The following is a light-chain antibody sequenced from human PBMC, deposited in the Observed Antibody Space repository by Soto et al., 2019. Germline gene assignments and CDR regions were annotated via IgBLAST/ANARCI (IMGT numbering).Light chain of an antibody. J-gene: IGLJ1*01. Sequence: QSALTQPASVSGSPGQSITISCTGTSSDIGGYNYVSWYQQHPGKAPKVIIYELTNRPSGVSTRFSGSKTGNTASLTISGLQPEDEAYYYCSSYRSVGTVVFGTGTKVTVL. V-gene: IGLV2-14*03. CDR2: ELT. CDR1: SSDIGGYNY. CDR3: SSYRSVGTVV.